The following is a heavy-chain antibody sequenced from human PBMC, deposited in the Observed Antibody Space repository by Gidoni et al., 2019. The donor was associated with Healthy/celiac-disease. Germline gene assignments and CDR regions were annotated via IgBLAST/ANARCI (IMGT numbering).Heavy chain of an antibody. J-gene: IGHJ6*02. CDR2: ISSSSSYI. CDR1: GFTFSSYS. D-gene: IGHD3-22*01. Sequence: EVQLVESGGGLVKPGGSLRLSCAASGFTFSSYSMNWVRQAPGKGLEWVSSISSSSSYIYYADSVKGRFTISRDNAKNSLYLQMNSLRAEDTAVYYCARDIAYYDSSGYYIDYYYGMDVWGQGTTVTVSS. CDR3: ARDIAYYDSSGYYIDYYYGMDV. V-gene: IGHV3-21*01.